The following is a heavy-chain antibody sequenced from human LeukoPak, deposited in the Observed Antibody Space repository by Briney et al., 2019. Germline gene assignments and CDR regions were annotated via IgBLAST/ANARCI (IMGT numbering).Heavy chain of an antibody. V-gene: IGHV1-2*02. CDR2: INPYSGAI. D-gene: IGHD2-2*01. CDR1: GFTFTAEY. J-gene: IGHJ4*02. Sequence: ASVKVSCKSSGFTFTAEYIHWVRQAPGQGLEWMGWINPYSGAINYAQKFQGRVTLTRDTSISTAYMELSRLTSGDTAVYYCARDPKSQLLLDYWGQGTLVTVSS. CDR3: ARDPKSQLLLDY.